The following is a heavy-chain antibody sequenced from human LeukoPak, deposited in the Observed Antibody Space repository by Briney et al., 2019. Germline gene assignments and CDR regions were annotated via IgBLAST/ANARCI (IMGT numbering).Heavy chain of an antibody. CDR2: IRYDGSNK. CDR3: AKLGPGGAEVTAINYYYYYMDV. J-gene: IGHJ6*03. V-gene: IGHV3-30*02. D-gene: IGHD2-21*02. Sequence: PGGSLRLSCAASGFTFSSYGMHWVRQAPGKGLEWVAFIRYDGSNKYYADSVKGRFTISRDNSKNTLYLQMNSLRAEDTALYYCAKLGPGGAEVTAINYYYYYMDVWGKGTTVTISS. CDR1: GFTFSSYG.